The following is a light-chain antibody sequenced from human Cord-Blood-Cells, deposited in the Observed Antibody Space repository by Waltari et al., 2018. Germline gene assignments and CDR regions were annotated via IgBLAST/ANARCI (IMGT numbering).Light chain of an antibody. CDR3: QQSYSTPYS. CDR1: QSISSY. J-gene: IGKJ2*03. CDR2: AAS. Sequence: DIQMTQSPSYLSASVVDRVTITCRASQSISSYLNWYQQKPWKAPKLLIYAASSLQSGVPSRFSGSGSGTDFTLTISSLQPEDFATYYCQQSYSTPYSFGQGTKLEIK. V-gene: IGKV1-39*01.